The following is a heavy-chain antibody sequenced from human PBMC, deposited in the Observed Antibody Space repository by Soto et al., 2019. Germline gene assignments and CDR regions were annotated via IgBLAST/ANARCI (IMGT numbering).Heavy chain of an antibody. CDR1: GFTFSSYW. D-gene: IGHD3-3*01. CDR3: AKDSYYDFWSGYYMVY. J-gene: IGHJ4*02. V-gene: IGHV3-23*01. Sequence: PGGSLRLSCAASGFTFSSYWMSWVRQAPGKGLEWVANINGSGSDTYYADSVKGRFTISRDNSKNTLYLQMNSLRAEDTAVYYCAKDSYYDFWSGYYMVYWGQGTLVTVSS. CDR2: INGSGSDT.